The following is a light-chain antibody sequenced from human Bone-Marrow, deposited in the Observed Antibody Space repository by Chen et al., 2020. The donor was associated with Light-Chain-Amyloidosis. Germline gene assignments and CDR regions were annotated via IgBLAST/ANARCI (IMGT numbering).Light chain of an antibody. CDR1: SSDVGGDNH. Sequence: QSALTQPASVSGSPGQSITISCTGTSSDVGGDNHVSWYQQHPDKAPKLLIYEVTNRPSWVPERFSGSKSDNSASLTISGLQPEYEADYFCSSYTITNTLVVGSGTRVTVL. CDR2: EVT. V-gene: IGLV2-14*01. CDR3: SSYTITNTLV. J-gene: IGLJ1*01.